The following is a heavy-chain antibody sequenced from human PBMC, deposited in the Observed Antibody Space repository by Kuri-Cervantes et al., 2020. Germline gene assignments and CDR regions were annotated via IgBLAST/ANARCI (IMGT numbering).Heavy chain of an antibody. Sequence: GESLKISCKGSGYSFTSYWIGWVCQMPGKGLEWLGIIYPGDSDTRYSQSFQGQVTISADKSINTAYLQWSSMKASDTAMYYCARSLMTEVGTAILGYYFDYWGQGTLVTVSS. V-gene: IGHV5-51*01. CDR1: GYSFTSYW. J-gene: IGHJ4*02. D-gene: IGHD2-21*02. CDR3: ARSLMTEVGTAILGYYFDY. CDR2: IYPGDSDT.